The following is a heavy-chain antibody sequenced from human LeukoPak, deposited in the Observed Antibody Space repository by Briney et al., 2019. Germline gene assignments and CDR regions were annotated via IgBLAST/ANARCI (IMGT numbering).Heavy chain of an antibody. Sequence: PGGSLRLSCAASGFTFSDYYMAWIRQAPGKGLEWLPYISGSGGTIFYADSVQGRFTISRDNAKKSLYLQVNSLRAEDTAVYFCAREAFYGGAFDIWGQGTKVTVSS. V-gene: IGHV3-11*04. CDR1: GFTFSDYY. J-gene: IGHJ3*02. D-gene: IGHD2/OR15-2a*01. CDR3: AREAFYGGAFDI. CDR2: ISGSGGTI.